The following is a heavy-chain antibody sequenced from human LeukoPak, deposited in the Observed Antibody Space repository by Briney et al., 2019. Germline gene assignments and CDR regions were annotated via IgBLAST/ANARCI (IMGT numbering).Heavy chain of an antibody. CDR2: IFYSGTT. J-gene: IGHJ4*02. CDR3: ARHLSSITARWGPASSLAY. CDR1: GGSISSTLYY. D-gene: IGHD6-6*01. V-gene: IGHV4-39*01. Sequence: SETLSLTCTVSGGSISSTLYYWGWIRQPPGKGLEWIGTIFYSGTTYYNPSLNSRVTISVDTSKNQFSLKLTSVTAADTAVYYCARHLSSITARWGPASSLAYWGQGTLVTVSS.